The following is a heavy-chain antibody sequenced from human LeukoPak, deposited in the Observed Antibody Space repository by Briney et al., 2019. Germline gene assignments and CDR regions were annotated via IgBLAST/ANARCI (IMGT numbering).Heavy chain of an antibody. CDR2: ISGSGGRT. CDR3: AKEGYYYGSGDAFDV. D-gene: IGHD3-22*01. J-gene: IGHJ3*01. CDR1: GFSFGSSA. Sequence: GGSLRLSCAASGFSFGSSAMSWVRQAPGKGLEWVSDISGSGGRTYYGDSVRGRFTISGDNSKNILFLQMDSLRVEDTDVYFCAKEGYYYGSGDAFDVWGQGTMVTVSS. V-gene: IGHV3-23*01.